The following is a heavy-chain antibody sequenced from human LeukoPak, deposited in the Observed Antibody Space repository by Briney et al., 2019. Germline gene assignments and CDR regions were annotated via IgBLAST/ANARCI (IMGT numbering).Heavy chain of an antibody. J-gene: IGHJ4*02. CDR3: AKESVLRFLEWLFDY. Sequence: PGGSLRLSCVASGFTFSSYSMNWVRQAPGKGLEWVSSISSSSSYIYYADSVKGRFTISRDNAKNSLYLQMNSLRAEDTAVYYCAKESVLRFLEWLFDYWGQGTLVTVSS. D-gene: IGHD3-3*01. CDR1: GFTFSSYS. CDR2: ISSSSSYI. V-gene: IGHV3-21*01.